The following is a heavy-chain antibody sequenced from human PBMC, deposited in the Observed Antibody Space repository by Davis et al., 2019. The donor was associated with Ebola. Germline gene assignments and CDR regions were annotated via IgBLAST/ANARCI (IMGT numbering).Heavy chain of an antibody. CDR3: AGHGRRLVGYFDS. V-gene: IGHV1-46*01. Sequence: GESLKISCKGSGYTFTSYYMHWVRQAPGQGLEWMGIINPSGGSTSYAQKFQGRVTIIADESTSTAYVELSSLKSEDTAIYYCAGHGRRLVGYFDSWGQGTLVTVSS. D-gene: IGHD2-2*01. CDR2: INPSGGST. J-gene: IGHJ4*02. CDR1: GYTFTSYY.